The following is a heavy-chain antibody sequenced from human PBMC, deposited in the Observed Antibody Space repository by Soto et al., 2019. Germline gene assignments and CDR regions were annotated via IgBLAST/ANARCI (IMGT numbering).Heavy chain of an antibody. CDR1: GYTFTSYG. V-gene: IGHV1-18*01. CDR2: ISAYNGNT. J-gene: IGHJ4*02. CDR3: ARDWSSVAAAGTEGDY. Sequence: QVQLVQSGAEVKKSGASVKVSCKASGYTFTSYGISWVRQAPGQGLEWMGWISAYNGNTNYAQKFQGRVTMTTDTSTSTAYMELRSLTSDDTAVYYCARDWSSVAAAGTEGDYWGQGTLVTVS. D-gene: IGHD6-13*01.